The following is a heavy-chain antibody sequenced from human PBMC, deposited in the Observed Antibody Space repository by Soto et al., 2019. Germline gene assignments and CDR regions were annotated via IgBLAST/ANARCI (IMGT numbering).Heavy chain of an antibody. V-gene: IGHV3-74*01. J-gene: IGHJ4*02. CDR2: IAPDGSST. D-gene: IGHD1-1*01. CDR1: VFAFISHW. Sequence: GWALRLSCSSSVFAFISHWMHWVRQAPGKGLVWVSHIAPDGSSTRDADSVQGRFTISRDNARNTLYLQMNSLRDEDTAVYYCARDNNWSYDYWGQGILVTVSS. CDR3: ARDNNWSYDY.